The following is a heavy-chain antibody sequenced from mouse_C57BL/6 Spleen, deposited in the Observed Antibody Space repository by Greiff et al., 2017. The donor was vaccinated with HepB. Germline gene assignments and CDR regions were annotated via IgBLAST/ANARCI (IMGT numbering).Heavy chain of an antibody. Sequence: EVQGVESGGGLVKPGGSLKLSCAASGFTFSSYAMSWVRQTPEKRLEWVATISDGGSYTYYPDNVKGRFTISRDNAKNNLYLQMSHLQSEDTAMYYCARDPSYGNGPMDYWGQGTSVTVSS. CDR2: ISDGGSYT. D-gene: IGHD2-1*01. CDR1: GFTFSSYA. J-gene: IGHJ4*01. CDR3: ARDPSYGNGPMDY. V-gene: IGHV5-4*01.